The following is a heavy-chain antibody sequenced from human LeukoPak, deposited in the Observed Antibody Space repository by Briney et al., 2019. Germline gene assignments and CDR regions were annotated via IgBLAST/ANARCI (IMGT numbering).Heavy chain of an antibody. CDR1: AYTFISYG. D-gene: IGHD6-13*01. J-gene: IGHJ4*02. CDR2: ISAYNGNT. CDR3: ARGFRQQLPLDY. V-gene: IGHV1-18*01. Sequence: ASVKVSCKASAYTFISYGISWVRQAPGQGLEWMGWISAYNGNTNYAQELQGRVTMTTDTSTSTVYMELRSLRSDDTAVYYCARGFRQQLPLDYWGQGTLDTVSS.